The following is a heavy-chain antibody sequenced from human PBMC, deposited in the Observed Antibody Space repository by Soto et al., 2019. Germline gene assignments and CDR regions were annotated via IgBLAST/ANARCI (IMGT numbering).Heavy chain of an antibody. CDR3: ARDSLDYDFPEGPFDY. V-gene: IGHV3-30-3*01. D-gene: IGHD3-3*01. CDR2: ISYDGSNK. Sequence: QVQLVESGGGVVQPGRSLRLSCAASGFTFSSYAMHWVRQAPGKGLEWVAVISYDGSNKYYADSVKGRFTISRDNSKNTLYLQMNSLRAEDTAVYYCARDSLDYDFPEGPFDYWGQGTLVTVSS. CDR1: GFTFSSYA. J-gene: IGHJ4*02.